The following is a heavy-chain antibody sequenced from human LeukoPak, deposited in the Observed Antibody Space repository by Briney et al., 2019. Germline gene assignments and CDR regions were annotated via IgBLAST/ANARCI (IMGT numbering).Heavy chain of an antibody. CDR3: ARQLEEYGYPFDY. V-gene: IGHV5-51*01. D-gene: IGHD6-25*01. CDR2: IYPGDSDT. J-gene: IGHJ4*02. CDR1: GYSFTSYW. Sequence: GESLKISCKGSGYSFTSYWIGWVRQMPGKGLEWMGIIYPGDSDTRYSPSFQGQVTISADKSIRTAYLQWSSLKASDTAMYYCARQLEEYGYPFDYWGQGTLVTVSS.